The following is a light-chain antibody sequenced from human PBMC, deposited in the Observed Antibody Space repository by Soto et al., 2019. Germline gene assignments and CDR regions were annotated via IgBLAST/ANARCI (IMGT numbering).Light chain of an antibody. CDR1: QGISSA. CDR3: QQFNSYLPV. V-gene: IGKV1-13*02. J-gene: IGKJ5*01. CDR2: DAS. Sequence: AIQLTQSPSSLSASVGDRVTITCRASQGISSALAWYQQKPGKAPKLLIYDASSLESGVPSRFSGSRSGTDFTLTISSLQPEDFATYYCQQFNSYLPVFGQGTRLEIK.